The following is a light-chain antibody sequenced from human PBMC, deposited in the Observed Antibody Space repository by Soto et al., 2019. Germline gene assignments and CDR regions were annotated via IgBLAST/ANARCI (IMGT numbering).Light chain of an antibody. V-gene: IGKV2-30*01. CDR3: MQGTHWPPYT. J-gene: IGKJ2*01. CDR1: QSLVYSDGKTY. Sequence: DVVMTQSPLSLPVTLGQPASVSCRSSQSLVYSDGKTYLNWSQQRPGQSPRRLIYNVSNRDSGVPARFSGSGSGTDFTLTISRVEAEDVAVYYCMQGTHWPPYTFGQGTKVDIK. CDR2: NVS.